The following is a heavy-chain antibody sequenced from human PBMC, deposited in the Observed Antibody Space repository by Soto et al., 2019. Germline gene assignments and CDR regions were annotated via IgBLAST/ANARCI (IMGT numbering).Heavy chain of an antibody. CDR1: GFAFNNYG. Sequence: GGSLRLSCTVSGFAFNNYGINWVRKAPGKGLEWVSSISKSDYTYYSDSVKGRFTISRDNAKNSVSLQMNTLRVEDTAVYYCAREDSIIIPAVSDFWGQGPLVTVS. J-gene: IGHJ4*02. CDR2: ISKSDYT. CDR3: AREDSIIIPAVSDF. D-gene: IGHD2-2*01. V-gene: IGHV3-21*01.